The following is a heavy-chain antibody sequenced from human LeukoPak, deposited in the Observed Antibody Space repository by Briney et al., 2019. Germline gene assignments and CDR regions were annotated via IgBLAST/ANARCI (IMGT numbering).Heavy chain of an antibody. J-gene: IGHJ3*02. CDR1: GFTFDDYA. CDR3: AKGEVYYDSSLVNAFDI. Sequence: GGSLRLSCAASGFTFDDYAMHWVRHAPGKGLEWVSGISWNSGSIGYADSVKGRFTISRDNAKNSLYLQMNSLRAEDTALYYCAKGEVYYDSSLVNAFDIWGQGTMVTVSS. V-gene: IGHV3-9*01. CDR2: ISWNSGSI. D-gene: IGHD3-22*01.